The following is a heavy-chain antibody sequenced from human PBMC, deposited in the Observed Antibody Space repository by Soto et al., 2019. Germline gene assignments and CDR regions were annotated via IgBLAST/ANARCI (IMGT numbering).Heavy chain of an antibody. CDR2: ISSTTNYI. V-gene: IGHV3-21*06. Sequence: GGSRRLSCAASGFTFTRYSMNWVRQAPGKGLEWVSSISSTTNYIYYGDSMKGRFTISRENAKNSLYLEMNSLRAEDTAVYYCARESEDLTSNFDYWGQGTLVTVSS. CDR1: GFTFTRYS. J-gene: IGHJ4*02. CDR3: ARESEDLTSNFDY.